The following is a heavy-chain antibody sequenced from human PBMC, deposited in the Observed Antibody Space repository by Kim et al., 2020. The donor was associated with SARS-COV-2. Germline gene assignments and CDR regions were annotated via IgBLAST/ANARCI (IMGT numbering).Heavy chain of an antibody. J-gene: IGHJ6*02. CDR2: IKSKTDGGTT. D-gene: IGHD6-13*01. CDR1: GFTFSNAW. CDR3: TTGRRLSSWYLYYYYGMDV. V-gene: IGHV3-15*01. Sequence: GGSLRLSCAASGFTFSNAWMSWVRQAPGKGLEWVGRIKSKTDGGTTDYAAPVKGRFTISRDDSKNTLYLQMNSLKTEDTAVYYCTTGRRLSSWYLYYYYGMDVWGQGTTVTVSS.